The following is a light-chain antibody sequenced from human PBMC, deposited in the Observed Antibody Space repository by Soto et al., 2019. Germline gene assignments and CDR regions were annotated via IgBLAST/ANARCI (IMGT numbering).Light chain of an antibody. CDR3: QQYNDLPS. CDR1: ENANGH. CDR2: EAS. J-gene: IGKJ1*01. Sequence: IEMTQSPNTLSASVGDRASITCRASENANGHLAWYQQKPGKAPKLLIYEASILESGVPSRFSGSGYGTEFTLTITGLLPEDFVTYYCQQYNDLPSFGQGTKVDIK. V-gene: IGKV1-5*03.